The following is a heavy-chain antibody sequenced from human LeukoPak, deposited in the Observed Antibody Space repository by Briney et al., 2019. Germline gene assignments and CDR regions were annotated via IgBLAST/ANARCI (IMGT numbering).Heavy chain of an antibody. D-gene: IGHD5-18*01. V-gene: IGHV3-23*01. CDR2: VSSSGGST. CDR3: AKEGRKTGNTYGYEFDS. J-gene: IGHJ4*02. CDR1: GFTFSSYA. Sequence: PGGSLRLSCAASGFTFSSYAMSWVRQAPGKGLEWVSAVSSSGGSTNCADYVKGQFTISRDNSKNTVYLHMNNLRAEDTAVYYCAKEGRKTGNTYGYEFDSWGQGTLVTVSS.